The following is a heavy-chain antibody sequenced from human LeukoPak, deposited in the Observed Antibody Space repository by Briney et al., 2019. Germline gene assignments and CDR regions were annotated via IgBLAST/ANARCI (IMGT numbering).Heavy chain of an antibody. CDR3: ARARYSNSWYAVDI. D-gene: IGHD6-13*01. J-gene: IGHJ3*02. CDR2: IYHTGSN. Sequence: SETLSLTCIVSGGSISSYYWSWVRQPPGKGLEWIGYIYHTGSNNYSPSLKSRVTMSVDTSKNQFSLKLSSVTAADTAVYYCARARYSNSWYAVDIWGQGTMVTVSS. CDR1: GGSISSYY. V-gene: IGHV4-59*08.